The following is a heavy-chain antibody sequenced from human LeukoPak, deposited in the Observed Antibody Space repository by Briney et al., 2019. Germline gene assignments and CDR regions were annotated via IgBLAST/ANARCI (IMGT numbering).Heavy chain of an antibody. CDR1: GFTFSSYS. CDR2: ISSSSSYI. Sequence: PGGSPRLSCAASGFTFSSYSMNWVRQAPGKGLEWVSSISSSSSYIYYADSVKGRFTISRDNAKNSLYLQMNSLRAEDTAVYYCARVSSGSYYFDYWGQGTLVTVSS. D-gene: IGHD3-22*01. CDR3: ARVSSGSYYFDY. V-gene: IGHV3-21*01. J-gene: IGHJ4*02.